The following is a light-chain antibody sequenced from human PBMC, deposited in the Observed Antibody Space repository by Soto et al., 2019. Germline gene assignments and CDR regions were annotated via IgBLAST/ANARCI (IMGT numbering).Light chain of an antibody. V-gene: IGKV3-20*01. J-gene: IGKJ2*01. CDR3: QQYITLRRS. Sequence: ENVLTQSPGTLSLSPGEGAALSCRATQSVTSRYFAWYQQKPGPAPGILIYGISSWATDFPDRFSGSGSGQDYTVTIRRLEPGDLGGDSCQQYITLRRSFGHGNKL. CDR2: GIS. CDR1: QSVTSRY.